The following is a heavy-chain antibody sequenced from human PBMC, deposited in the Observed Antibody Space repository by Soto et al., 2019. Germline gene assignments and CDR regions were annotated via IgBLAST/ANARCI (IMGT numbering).Heavy chain of an antibody. CDR1: GYTFTGHY. D-gene: IGHD3-3*01. J-gene: IGHJ5*02. CDR3: ARDYDFWSGYAHWFDP. V-gene: IGHV1-2*04. Sequence: GASVKVSCKASGYTFTGHYMHWVRQAPGQGLERMGWINPNSGGTNYAQKIQGWVTMTRDTSISTAYMELSRLRSDDTAVYYCARDYDFWSGYAHWFDPWGQGTLVTVSS. CDR2: INPNSGGT.